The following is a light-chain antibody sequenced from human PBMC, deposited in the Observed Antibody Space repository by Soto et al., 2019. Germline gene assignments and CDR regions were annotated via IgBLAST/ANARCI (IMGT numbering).Light chain of an antibody. J-gene: IGKJ1*01. CDR1: EAVSTN. CDR3: QQYENWPWT. V-gene: IGKV3-15*01. Sequence: ERVMTQSPATLSVFPGEGATLSCRASEAVSTNLAWYQHKPGQAPRLLIYAASTRSTGVPARFSGSGSGTEFTLPISNLQSEDVATYYCQQYENWPWTFGQGTKVDTK. CDR2: AAS.